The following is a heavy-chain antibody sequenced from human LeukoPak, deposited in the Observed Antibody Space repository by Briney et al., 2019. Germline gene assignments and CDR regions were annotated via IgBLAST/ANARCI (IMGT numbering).Heavy chain of an antibody. J-gene: IGHJ5*02. CDR2: MDTSGST. CDR3: ARVGVYGDYGNWFDP. V-gene: IGHV4-61*02. D-gene: IGHD4-17*01. Sequence: SETLSLTCTVSGGSISSSSYYWGWIRQPAGKGLEWIGRMDTSGSTNYNPSLKSRATISPDTSKNQFSLKLSSVTAADTAVYYCARVGVYGDYGNWFDPWGQGTLVAVSS. CDR1: GGSISSSSYY.